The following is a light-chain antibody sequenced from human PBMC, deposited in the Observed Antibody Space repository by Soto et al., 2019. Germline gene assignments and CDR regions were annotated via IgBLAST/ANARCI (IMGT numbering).Light chain of an antibody. CDR2: GAS. CDR1: QSVSSN. CDR3: QQYNNWPLT. Sequence: EIVMTQYPATLSVSPGGRATLSCRASQSVSSNLAWYQQKPGQTPRLLIYGASTRATGIPARFSGSGSGTEFTLTISSLQSEDFAVYYCQQYNNWPLTFGQGTKVDIK. V-gene: IGKV3-15*01. J-gene: IGKJ1*01.